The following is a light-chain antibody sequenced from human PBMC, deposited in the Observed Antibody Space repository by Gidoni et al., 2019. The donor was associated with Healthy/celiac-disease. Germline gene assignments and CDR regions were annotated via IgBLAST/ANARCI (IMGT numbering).Light chain of an antibody. J-gene: IGLJ3*02. V-gene: IGLV2-11*01. CDR3: CSYAGSYTRV. Sequence: QSALTQPRSVSGSPGQSATISCTGTSSDVGGYNYVSWYQKHPGKAPKLMIYDVSKRPSGVPDRFSGSKSGNTASLTISGLQAEDEADYYCCSYAGSYTRVFGGGTKLTVL. CDR1: SSDVGGYNY. CDR2: DVS.